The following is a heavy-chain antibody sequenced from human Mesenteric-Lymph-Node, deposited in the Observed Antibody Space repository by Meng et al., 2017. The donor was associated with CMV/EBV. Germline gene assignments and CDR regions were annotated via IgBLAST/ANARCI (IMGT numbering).Heavy chain of an antibody. Sequence: SFSGYYWGWIRQPTGKGLEWIGEINHSGSTNYNPSLKSRVTISVDTSKNQFSLKLSSVTAADTAVYYCARVMYYDFWSGYSGRHYFDYWGQGTLVTVSS. CDR1: SFSGYY. CDR3: ARVMYYDFWSGYSGRHYFDY. CDR2: INHSGST. D-gene: IGHD3-3*01. V-gene: IGHV4-34*01. J-gene: IGHJ4*02.